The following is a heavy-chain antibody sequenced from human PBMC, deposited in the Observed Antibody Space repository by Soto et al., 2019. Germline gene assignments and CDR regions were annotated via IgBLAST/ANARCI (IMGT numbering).Heavy chain of an antibody. CDR3: AKDLSSTIFGVVI. Sequence: PGGSLRLSCAASGFTLSSYAMSWVRQAPGKGLEWVSAISGSGGTTYYTDSVKGRFTISRDNSKNTLYLQMNSLRAEDTAVYYCAKDLSSTIFGVVIWGQGTLVTVSS. CDR1: GFTLSSYA. D-gene: IGHD3-3*01. V-gene: IGHV3-23*01. CDR2: ISGSGGTT. J-gene: IGHJ4*02.